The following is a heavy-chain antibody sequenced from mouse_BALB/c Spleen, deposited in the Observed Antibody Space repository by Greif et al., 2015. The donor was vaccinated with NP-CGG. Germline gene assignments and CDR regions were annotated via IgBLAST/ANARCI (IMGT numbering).Heavy chain of an antibody. V-gene: IGHV1S81*02. CDR1: GYTFTSYY. D-gene: IGHD2-10*02. CDR2: INPSNGGT. CDR3: TRSGYGKPYFDY. J-gene: IGHJ2*01. Sequence: QVQLQQPGAELVKPGASVKLSCKASGYTFTSYYMYWVKQRPGQGLEWIGEINPSNGGTNFNEKFKSKATLTVDKSSSTAYMQLSSLTSEDSAVYYCTRSGYGKPYFDYWGQGTTLTVSS.